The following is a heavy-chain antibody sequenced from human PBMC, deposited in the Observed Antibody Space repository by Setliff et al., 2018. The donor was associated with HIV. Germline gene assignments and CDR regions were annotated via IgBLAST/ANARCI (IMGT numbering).Heavy chain of an antibody. CDR2: IIPILGTT. CDR3: ARDYPRLGYSYGTNYFDY. D-gene: IGHD5-18*01. Sequence: SVKVSCKASGGTFSSYAISWVRQAPGQGLEWMGGIIPILGTTNYAQKFQGRVTITADKSTSTAYMELSSLRSEDTAVYYCARDYPRLGYSYGTNYFDYWGQGTLVTVAS. J-gene: IGHJ4*02. CDR1: GGTFSSYA. V-gene: IGHV1-69*06.